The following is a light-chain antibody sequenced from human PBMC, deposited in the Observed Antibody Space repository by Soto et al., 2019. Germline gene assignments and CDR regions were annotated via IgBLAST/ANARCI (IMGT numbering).Light chain of an antibody. CDR3: QQYGDSSWS. J-gene: IGKJ1*01. CDR1: QSITSTY. CDR2: GAS. Sequence: EIVLTQSPGTLSLSPGERATLSCRASQSITSTYLAWYQQYPGQAPRLLIYGASSRATGIPDMFVGSGSGTDFTLTISRLEHEDFAVYYCQQYGDSSWSFGQGTKVEI. V-gene: IGKV3-20*01.